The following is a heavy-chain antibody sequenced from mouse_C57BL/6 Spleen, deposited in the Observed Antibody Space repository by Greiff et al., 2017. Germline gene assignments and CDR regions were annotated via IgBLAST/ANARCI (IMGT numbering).Heavy chain of an antibody. D-gene: IGHD1-1*01. J-gene: IGHJ4*01. V-gene: IGHV1-7*01. CDR3: ARSYCSSYAMDY. CDR2: IYPSSGYT. Sequence: VQLQQSGAELAKPGASVKLSCKASGYTFTSYWMHWVKQRPGQGLEWIGYIYPSSGYTKYNQKFKDKATLTADKSYSTAYMQLSSLTSEDSAVYYCARSYCSSYAMDYWGQGTSVTVSS. CDR1: GYTFTSYW.